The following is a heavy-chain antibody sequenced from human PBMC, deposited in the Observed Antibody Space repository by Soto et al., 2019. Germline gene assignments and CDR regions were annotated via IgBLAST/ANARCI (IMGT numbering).Heavy chain of an antibody. Sequence: GGSLRLSCTPSGFIFSDYSMNWVRQAPGKGLEWISYITTTSSTMYYADSVKGRFTISRDNAKNSLYLQMNSLRDEDTAVYYCAKEPPSIHLWGQGTMVTVSS. D-gene: IGHD3-3*01. CDR3: AKEPPSIHL. CDR2: ITTTSSTM. CDR1: GFIFSDYS. V-gene: IGHV3-48*02. J-gene: IGHJ3*01.